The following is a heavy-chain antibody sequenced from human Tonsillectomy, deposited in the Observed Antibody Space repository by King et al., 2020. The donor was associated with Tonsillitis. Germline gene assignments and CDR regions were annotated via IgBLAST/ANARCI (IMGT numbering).Heavy chain of an antibody. D-gene: IGHD3-16*01. V-gene: IGHV3-64D*06. J-gene: IGHJ3*02. CDR1: GFTFSSYA. Sequence: VQLVESGGGLVQPGGSLRLSCSASGFTFSSYAMHWVRQAPGKGLEYVSTISSNGGSTYYADSVKGRFTISRDNSKYTLYLQMSSLRAEDTAVYYCVKDRALVTTGGGAFDIWGQGTMVTVSS. CDR3: VKDRALVTTGGGAFDI. CDR2: ISSNGGST.